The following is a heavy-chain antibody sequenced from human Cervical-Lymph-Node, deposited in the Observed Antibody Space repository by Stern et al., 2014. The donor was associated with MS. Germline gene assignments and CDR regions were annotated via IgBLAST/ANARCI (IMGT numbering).Heavy chain of an antibody. J-gene: IGHJ3*01. CDR3: VTEQTDALDF. Sequence: VQLVESGGGLVRPGGSLRLSCAASGFTFSNTWMTWVRRAPGKGLEWVGHLKGETHGGATDYAAPVKDRFTISRDDSKNILYLQMNSLKTEDTAVYYCVTEQTDALDFWGQGTMVIVSS. CDR2: LKGETHGGAT. V-gene: IGHV3-15*01. CDR1: GFTFSNTW.